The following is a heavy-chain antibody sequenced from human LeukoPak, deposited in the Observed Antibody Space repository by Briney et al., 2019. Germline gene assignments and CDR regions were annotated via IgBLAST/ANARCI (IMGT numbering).Heavy chain of an antibody. J-gene: IGHJ4*02. V-gene: IGHV3-21*01. Sequence: GGSLRLSCAASGFTFSSYSMNWVRRPPGKGLDWFPSISSSSSYIYYADSVKGRFTISRDNAKNSLYLQMNSLRAEDTAVYYCARGGMRQYYFDYWGQGTLVTVSS. CDR1: GFTFSSYS. CDR2: ISSSSSYI. CDR3: ARGGMRQYYFDY.